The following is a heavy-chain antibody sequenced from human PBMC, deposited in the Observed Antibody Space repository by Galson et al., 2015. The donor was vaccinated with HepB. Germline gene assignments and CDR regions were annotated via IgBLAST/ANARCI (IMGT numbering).Heavy chain of an antibody. D-gene: IGHD3-3*01. CDR1: GFTFSSYA. Sequence: SLRLSCAASGFTFSSYAMSWVRQAPGKGLEWVSSISGRGGSTYYADSVKGRFTISRDNSKNTLYLQMNSLRAEDTAVYYCAKDLFGVIIEYYFDYWGQGTLVTVSS. CDR2: ISGRGGST. J-gene: IGHJ4*02. V-gene: IGHV3-23*01. CDR3: AKDLFGVIIEYYFDY.